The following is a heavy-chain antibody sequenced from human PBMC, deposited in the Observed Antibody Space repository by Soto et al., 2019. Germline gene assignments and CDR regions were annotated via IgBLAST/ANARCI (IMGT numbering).Heavy chain of an antibody. CDR2: IKQDGSQR. V-gene: IGHV3-7*04. Sequence: EVQLVESGGGLVQIGGSLRLSCVTSGFTFSNYWMSWVRQTPGKGPEWVANIKQDGSQRNYVDSVKGRFTISRDNDKNSLYLQMNSLRVEDTAVYYCARDTNAGGSLGWGQGTLVTVSS. D-gene: IGHD5-12*01. J-gene: IGHJ4*02. CDR1: GFTFSNYW. CDR3: ARDTNAGGSLG.